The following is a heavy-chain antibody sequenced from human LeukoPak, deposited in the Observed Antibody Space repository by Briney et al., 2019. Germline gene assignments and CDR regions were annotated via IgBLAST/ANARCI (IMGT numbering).Heavy chain of an antibody. CDR1: LVTFSSYS. CDR3: ATSGGSGSPLDY. J-gene: IGHJ4*02. CDR2: ISSSSRYI. Sequence: PGGYLRHSCAHSLVTFSSYSMNCGRPAPGKGREWGSSISSSSRYIYYADSVKARFTISRDNAKNSLYLQMNSLRAEDTAMYYCATSGGSGSPLDYWGQGTLVTVSP. V-gene: IGHV3-21*01. D-gene: IGHD3-10*01.